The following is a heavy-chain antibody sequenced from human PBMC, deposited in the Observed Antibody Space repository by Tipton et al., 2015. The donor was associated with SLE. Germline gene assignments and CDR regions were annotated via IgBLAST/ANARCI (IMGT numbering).Heavy chain of an antibody. V-gene: IGHV4-59*01. CDR1: GGSISSYF. J-gene: IGHJ4*02. D-gene: IGHD2-8*01. Sequence: TLSLTCTVSGGSISSYFWSWIRQPPGKGLEWIGYIYYSWSTNYSPSLKSRLTISIDMSKNQFSLKLSSVTAADTAVYYCARGYCSDGVCYGFGFFDYWGQGNLVTVSS. CDR2: IYYSWST. CDR3: ARGYCSDGVCYGFGFFDY.